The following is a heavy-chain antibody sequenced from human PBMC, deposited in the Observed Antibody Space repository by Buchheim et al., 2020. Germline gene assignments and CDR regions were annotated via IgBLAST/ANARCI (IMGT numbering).Heavy chain of an antibody. D-gene: IGHD4-11*01. CDR3: ARDGYSRTFDY. CDR2: ISDSGST. J-gene: IGHJ4*02. V-gene: IGHV4-34*01. CDR1: GGSVSGYF. Sequence: QVQLQQWGAGLLKPSETLSLTCAVYGGSVSGYFWSWIGQPPGKGLEWIGLISDSGSTTYNPSLKSRVTISEDTSKNQISLKLSSVTASDTAVYYCARDGYSRTFDYWGQGTL.